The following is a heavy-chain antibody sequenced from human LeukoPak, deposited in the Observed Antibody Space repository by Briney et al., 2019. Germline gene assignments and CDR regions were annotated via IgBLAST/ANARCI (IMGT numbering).Heavy chain of an antibody. D-gene: IGHD6-6*01. CDR2: ISGSGGST. CDR3: AKRSSIAFFDY. J-gene: IGHJ4*02. CDR1: GFAFSSYA. Sequence: QPGGSLRLSCAASGFAFSSYAMSWVRQAPGKGLEWVSGISGSGGSTYYADSVKGRFTISRDNSKNTLYLQMNSLRAEATAVYYCAKRSSIAFFDYWGQGTLVTVSS. V-gene: IGHV3-23*01.